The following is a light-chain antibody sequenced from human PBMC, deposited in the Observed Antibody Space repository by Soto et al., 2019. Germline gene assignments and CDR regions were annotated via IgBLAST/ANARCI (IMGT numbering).Light chain of an antibody. CDR3: SSYTSSSTRV. J-gene: IGLJ1*01. V-gene: IGLV2-14*03. CDR2: EVS. CDR1: SSDVGAYDF. Sequence: QSALTQPASVSGSPGQSITISCTGTSSDVGAYDFVSWYQQHPDKAPKLMIYEVSNRPSGVSNRFSGSKSVNTATLTISGLQAEDEADYYWSSYTSSSTRVFGTGTKVTVL.